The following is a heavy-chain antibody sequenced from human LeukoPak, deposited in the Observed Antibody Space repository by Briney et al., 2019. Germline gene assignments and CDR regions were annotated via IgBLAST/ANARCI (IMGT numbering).Heavy chain of an antibody. V-gene: IGHV1-2*02. D-gene: IGHD6-13*01. CDR3: ARGRLEAAATDDY. CDR2: VNPNSGGT. Sequence: GASVKVSCKASAYTFTVYYMHWVRQAPGQGLEWMGWVNPNSGGTRYAQRFQDRVTMTRDTSITTAYMELSRLRSDDTAVYFCARGRLEAAATDDYWGQGTLVTVSS. J-gene: IGHJ4*02. CDR1: AYTFTVYY.